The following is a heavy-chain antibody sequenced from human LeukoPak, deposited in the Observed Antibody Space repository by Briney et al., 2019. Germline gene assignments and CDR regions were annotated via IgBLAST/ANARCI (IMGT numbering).Heavy chain of an antibody. CDR2: IRYDGSNK. Sequence: GGSLRLSCAASGFTFSSYGMHWVRQAPGKGLEWVAFIRYDGSNKYYADSVKGRFTISRDNSKNTLYLQMNSLRAEDTAVYYCAKEGSYCSGGGCYFDYWGQGTLVTVSS. CDR3: AKEGSYCSGGGCYFDY. CDR1: GFTFSSYG. J-gene: IGHJ4*02. D-gene: IGHD2-15*01. V-gene: IGHV3-30*02.